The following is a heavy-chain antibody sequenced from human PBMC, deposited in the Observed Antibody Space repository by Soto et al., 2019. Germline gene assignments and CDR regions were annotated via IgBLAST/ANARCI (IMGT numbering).Heavy chain of an antibody. D-gene: IGHD3-3*01. J-gene: IGHJ3*02. CDR1: GFTFSSYD. CDR3: AKEDDLWTNGHFNI. CDR2: ISGSGGSA. Sequence: EVQLLESGGGWVQPGGSLRLSCAASGFTFSSYDMSWVRQAPGKGLEWVSAISGSGGSAYYADSVKGRFTISRDNSKNTLYMQMNSLRSEDTAIYYCAKEDDLWTNGHFNIWGQGTLVTVSS. V-gene: IGHV3-23*01.